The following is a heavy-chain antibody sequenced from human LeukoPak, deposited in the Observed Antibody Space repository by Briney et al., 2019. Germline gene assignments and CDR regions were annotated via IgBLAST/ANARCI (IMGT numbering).Heavy chain of an antibody. CDR1: GYTFTGYY. V-gene: IGHV1-2*02. Sequence: GASVKVSYKASGYTFTGYYMHGVRQAPGQGLEWMGWINPNSGGTNYAQKFQGRVTMTRDTSISTAYMELSRLRSDDTAVYYCARGFSHSWYSGGYWGQGTQVTVSS. J-gene: IGHJ4*02. CDR2: INPNSGGT. CDR3: ARGFSHSWYSGGY. D-gene: IGHD6-13*01.